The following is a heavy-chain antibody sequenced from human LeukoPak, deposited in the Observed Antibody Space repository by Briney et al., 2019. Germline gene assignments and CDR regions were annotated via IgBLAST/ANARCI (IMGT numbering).Heavy chain of an antibody. D-gene: IGHD2-2*02. CDR2: IYPGDSDT. CDR3: ARHQDIVVVPAAIGGSGFDP. CDR1: GYGFTSYW. V-gene: IGHV5-51*01. J-gene: IGHJ5*02. Sequence: GESLKISCKGSGYGFTSYWIGWVRQMPGKGLEWMGIIYPGDSDTRYSPSFQGQVTISADKSISTAYLQCSSLMASDTAMYYCARHQDIVVVPAAIGGSGFDPWGQGTLVTVSS.